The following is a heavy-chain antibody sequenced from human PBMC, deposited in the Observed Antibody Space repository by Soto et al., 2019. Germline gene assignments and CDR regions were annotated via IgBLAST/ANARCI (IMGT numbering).Heavy chain of an antibody. J-gene: IGHJ5*02. CDR3: ARDFGYTSSPDSWFDP. CDR2: ISGYNGKT. Sequence: ASVKVSCKASGFNFISYGINWVRQAPGQGLEWMGWISGYNGKTVYAHSVHDRVTMTTDATTGTAYMELRGLRSADTAIYYCARDFGYTSSPDSWFDPWGQGTLVTVST. D-gene: IGHD6-6*01. CDR1: GFNFISYG. V-gene: IGHV1-18*04.